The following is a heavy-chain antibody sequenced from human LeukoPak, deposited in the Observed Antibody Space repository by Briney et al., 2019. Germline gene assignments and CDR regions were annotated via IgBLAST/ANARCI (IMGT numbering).Heavy chain of an antibody. V-gene: IGHV4-59*12. Sequence: PSETLSLTCTVSGGSIIRYGWSWIRQPPGKGLQWIGYIFYSGSTNYNPSLKSRVTISVDTSKNQFSLQLSSVTAADTAVYSCARGIQLWLLDYWGQGTLVTVSS. CDR1: GGSIIRYG. J-gene: IGHJ4*02. CDR3: ARGIQLWLLDY. D-gene: IGHD5-18*01. CDR2: IFYSGST.